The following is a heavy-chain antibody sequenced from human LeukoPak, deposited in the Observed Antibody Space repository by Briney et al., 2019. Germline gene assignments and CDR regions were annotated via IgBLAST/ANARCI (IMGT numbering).Heavy chain of an antibody. V-gene: IGHV1-18*01. CDR3: ASQYRLIVVVVAATVSSDYGMDV. CDR1: GYTFTSYG. CDR2: ISAYNGNT. D-gene: IGHD2-15*01. Sequence: ASVNVSCKASGYTFTSYGISWVRQAPGQGLEWMGWISAYNGNTNYAQKLQGRVTMTTDTSTSTAYMELRSLRAEDTAVYYCASQYRLIVVVVAATVSSDYGMDVWGQGTTVTVSS. J-gene: IGHJ6*02.